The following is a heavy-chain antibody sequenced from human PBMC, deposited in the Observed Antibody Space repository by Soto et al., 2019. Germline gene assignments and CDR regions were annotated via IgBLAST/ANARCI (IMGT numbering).Heavy chain of an antibody. J-gene: IGHJ4*02. Sequence: GGSLRLSCAASGFTFSNYWMSWVRQAPGKGLEWVAIIKQDGSDKYYVDSVKGRFTISRDNAKNSLYLQMNSLRTEDAAVYYCARNRDYAFDYWGRGTLVTVSS. CDR3: ARNRDYAFDY. CDR2: IKQDGSDK. D-gene: IGHD4-17*01. CDR1: GFTFSNYW. V-gene: IGHV3-7*01.